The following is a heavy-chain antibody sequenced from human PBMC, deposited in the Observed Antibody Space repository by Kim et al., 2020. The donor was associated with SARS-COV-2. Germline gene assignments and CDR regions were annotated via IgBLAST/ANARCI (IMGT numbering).Heavy chain of an antibody. CDR3: VLTGTTSTLDT. V-gene: IGHV3-21*01. Sequence: GGSLRLSCAASGFSFSTYTLNWVRQAPGKGLEWVSSISSTSSTIYYADSVKGRFTISRDNAKNSLFLQMTSLRAEDTAIYYCVLTGTTSTLDTWGQGTLV. D-gene: IGHD1-7*01. CDR1: GFSFSTYT. J-gene: IGHJ5*02. CDR2: ISSTSSTI.